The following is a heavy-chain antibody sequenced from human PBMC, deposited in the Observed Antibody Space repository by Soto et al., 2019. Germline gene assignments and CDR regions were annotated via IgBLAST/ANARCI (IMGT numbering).Heavy chain of an antibody. Sequence: PGGSLRLSCAASGFTFSSYWMHWVRQAPGKGLVWVSRINSDGSSTSYADSVKGRFTISRDNAKNTLYLQMNSLRAEDTAVYYCARENCYCDYLDCYYYYGMDVWGQGTTVTGSS. J-gene: IGHJ6*02. V-gene: IGHV3-74*01. CDR1: GFTFSSYW. CDR2: INSDGSST. D-gene: IGHD4-17*01. CDR3: ARENCYCDYLDCYYYYGMDV.